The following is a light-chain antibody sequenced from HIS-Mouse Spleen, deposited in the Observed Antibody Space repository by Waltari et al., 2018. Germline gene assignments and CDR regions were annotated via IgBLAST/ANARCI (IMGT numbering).Light chain of an antibody. CDR1: SLRSYY. V-gene: IGLV3-19*01. CDR3: NSRDRSGNHQ. CDR2: GKN. Sequence: SSELTQDPAVSVALGQTVRITCQGDSLRSYYASWYQQKPGQAPVLGIYGKNNRPSGIPDRYAGSSSGSTASLTITGAQAEDEADYYCNSRDRSGNHQFGGGTKLTVL. J-gene: IGLJ3*02.